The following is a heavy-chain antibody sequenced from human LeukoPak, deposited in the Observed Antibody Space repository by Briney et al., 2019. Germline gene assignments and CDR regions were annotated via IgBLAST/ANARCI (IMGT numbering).Heavy chain of an antibody. V-gene: IGHV4-31*03. D-gene: IGHD3-22*01. J-gene: IGHJ5*02. CDR3: ARTNHHYYDSSGYSNWFDP. Sequence: SQTLSLTCTVSGGSISSGGYYWSWIRQHPGKGLEWIGYLYYSGSTYYNPSLKSRVTISVDTSKNQFSLKLSSVTAADTAVYYCARTNHHYYDSSGYSNWFDPWGQGTLVTVSS. CDR2: LYYSGST. CDR1: GGSISSGGYY.